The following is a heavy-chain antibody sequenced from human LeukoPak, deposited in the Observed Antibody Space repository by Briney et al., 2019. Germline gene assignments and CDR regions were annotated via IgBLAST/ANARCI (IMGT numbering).Heavy chain of an antibody. J-gene: IGHJ6*02. D-gene: IGHD3-16*01. V-gene: IGHV3-30*18. CDR3: AKDLRLWYDYVWPGGMDV. CDR1: GFTFSSCG. Sequence: PGGSLRLSCAASGFTFSSCGMHWVRQAPGKGLEWVAVISYDGSNKYYADSVKGRFTISRDNSKNTLYLQMNSLRVEDTAVYYCAKDLRLWYDYVWPGGMDVRGQGTTVTVSS. CDR2: ISYDGSNK.